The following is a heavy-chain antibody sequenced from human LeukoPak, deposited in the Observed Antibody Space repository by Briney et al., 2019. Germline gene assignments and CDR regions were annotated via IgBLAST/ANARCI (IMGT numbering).Heavy chain of an antibody. CDR1: GYTFTSHG. Sequence: ASVKVSCKASGYTFTSHGSSWLRQAPAEGREWMGLISAYHGNTNYAQKLQGRVTMNKDTSTSKAYMDPRSVRFDDMAVYSCSTAGSGGSCYSNYYGMAVGGKGTTVTVSS. V-gene: IGHV1-18*03. D-gene: IGHD2-15*01. J-gene: IGHJ6*04. CDR2: ISAYHGNT. CDR3: STAGSGGSCYSNYYGMAV.